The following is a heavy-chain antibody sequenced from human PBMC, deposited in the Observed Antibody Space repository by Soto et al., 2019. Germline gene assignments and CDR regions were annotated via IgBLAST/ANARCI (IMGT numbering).Heavy chain of an antibody. D-gene: IGHD3-10*01. Sequence: PGGSLRLSCAASGFTFSTYAMSWVRQAPGKGLEWVSSISGSGGITYYTDSVKGRFTTSRDNSKNTLYLQMNSLRAEDTAVYYCAKRSLAGTYYLGTMDVWGQGTTVTVSS. CDR3: AKRSLAGTYYLGTMDV. V-gene: IGHV3-23*01. J-gene: IGHJ6*02. CDR1: GFTFSTYA. CDR2: ISGSGGIT.